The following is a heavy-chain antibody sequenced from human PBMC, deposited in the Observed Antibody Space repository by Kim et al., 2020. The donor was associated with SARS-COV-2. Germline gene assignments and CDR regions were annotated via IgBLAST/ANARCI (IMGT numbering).Heavy chain of an antibody. V-gene: IGHV4-59*13. Sequence: SETLSLTCTVSGGSISSYYWSWIRQPPGKGLEWIGYIYYSGSTNYNPSLKSRVTISVDTSKNQFSLKLSSVTAADTAVYYCARGHVLRYFDWLSDIPLYYGMDVWGQGTTVTVSS. CDR3: ARGHVLRYFDWLSDIPLYYGMDV. J-gene: IGHJ6*02. CDR1: GGSISSYY. CDR2: IYYSGST. D-gene: IGHD3-9*01.